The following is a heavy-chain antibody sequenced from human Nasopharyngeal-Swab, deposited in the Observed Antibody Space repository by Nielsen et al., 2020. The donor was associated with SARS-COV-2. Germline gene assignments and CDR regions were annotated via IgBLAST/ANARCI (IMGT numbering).Heavy chain of an antibody. CDR3: ARTYGSGSYSYYYGMDV. Sequence: GSLRLSCTVSGGSISSYYWSWIRQFPGKGLEWIGYIYYSGSTNYNPSLKSRVTISVDTSKNQFSLKLSSVTAADTAVYYCARTYGSGSYSYYYGMDVWGQGTTVTVSS. V-gene: IGHV4-59*12. J-gene: IGHJ6*02. D-gene: IGHD3-10*01. CDR2: IYYSGST. CDR1: GGSISSYY.